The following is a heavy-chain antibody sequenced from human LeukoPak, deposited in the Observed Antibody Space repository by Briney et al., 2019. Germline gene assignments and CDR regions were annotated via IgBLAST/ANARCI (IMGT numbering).Heavy chain of an antibody. Sequence: PSETLSLTCTVSGGSIRSYYWSWIRQPPGRGLEWIGYIYYSGSTNYNPSLKSRVTISVDTSKNQFSLKLSSVTAADTAVYYCARLGTTGNDYWGQGTLVTVSS. CDR3: ARLGTTGNDY. V-gene: IGHV4-59*01. CDR2: IYYSGST. CDR1: GGSIRSYY. D-gene: IGHD2/OR15-2a*01. J-gene: IGHJ4*02.